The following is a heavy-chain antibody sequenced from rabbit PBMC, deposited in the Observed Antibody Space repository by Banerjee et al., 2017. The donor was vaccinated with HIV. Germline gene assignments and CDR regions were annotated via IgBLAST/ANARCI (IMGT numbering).Heavy chain of an antibody. CDR3: ARDLAGVIGWNFGL. CDR1: GFSFSSSYY. Sequence: QEQLEESGGDLVKPEGSLTLTCTASGFSFSSSYYMCWVRQAPGKGLEWIGCIDAGNGVGPWYASWAKGRFTIPKTSSTTVTLQMTSLTAADTAPYFCARDLAGVIGWNFGLWGPGTLVTVS. CDR2: IDAGNGVGP. V-gene: IGHV1S45*01. D-gene: IGHD4-1*01. J-gene: IGHJ4*01.